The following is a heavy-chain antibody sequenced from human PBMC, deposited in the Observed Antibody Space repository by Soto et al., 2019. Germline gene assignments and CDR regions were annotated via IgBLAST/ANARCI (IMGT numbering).Heavy chain of an antibody. V-gene: IGHV3-23*01. CDR1: GFTLSNYA. CDR2: IGASGGT. CDR3: AKKGFCRSGSCYGFDS. D-gene: IGHD2-15*01. Sequence: LRLSCAASGFTLSNYAMSWVRQAPGKGLEWVSAIGASGGTYYADSVKGRFTVSRDNSKNTMYLQMNSLSAEDTAIYYCAKKGFCRSGSCYGFDSWGQGTLVTVSS. J-gene: IGHJ4*02.